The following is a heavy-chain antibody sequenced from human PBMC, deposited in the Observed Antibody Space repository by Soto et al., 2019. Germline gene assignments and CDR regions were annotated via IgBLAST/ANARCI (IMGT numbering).Heavy chain of an antibody. CDR2: IYYSVST. J-gene: IGHJ4*02. CDR3: ARRQVSTGGFDY. D-gene: IGHD2-8*02. CDR1: GGSISSSSYY. V-gene: IGHV4-39*01. Sequence: PSETLSVTCTVSGGSISSSSYYWGWIRQPPGKGLEWIGSIYYSVSTYYNPSLKSRVTISVGTSKNQFSLKLSSVTAADTALYYCARRQVSTGGFDYWGQGTLVTVSS.